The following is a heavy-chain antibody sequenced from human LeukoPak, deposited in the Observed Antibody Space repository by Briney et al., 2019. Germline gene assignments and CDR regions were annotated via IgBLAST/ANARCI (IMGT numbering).Heavy chain of an antibody. CDR3: ARGPTTVTTPED. V-gene: IGHV4-34*01. Sequence: PSETLSLTCAVYGGSFSGYYWSWIRQPPGKGLEWIGEINHSGSTNYNPSLKSRVTISVDTSKNQFSLKLSSVTAADTAVYYCARGPTTVTTPEDWGQGTLVTVSS. CDR1: GGSFSGYY. D-gene: IGHD4-17*01. J-gene: IGHJ4*02. CDR2: INHSGST.